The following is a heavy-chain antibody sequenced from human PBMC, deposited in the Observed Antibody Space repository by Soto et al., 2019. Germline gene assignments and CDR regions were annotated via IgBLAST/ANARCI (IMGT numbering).Heavy chain of an antibody. Sequence: QVQLVESGGGVVQPGRSLRLSCAASGFTYSSYGMHWVRQAPGKGLEWVAVIWYDGSNKYYADSVKGRFTISRDNSKNTLYLQMNSLRAEDTAVYYCAREGGYYDSSGYYDYRGQGTLVTVSS. D-gene: IGHD3-22*01. CDR2: IWYDGSNK. V-gene: IGHV3-33*01. J-gene: IGHJ4*02. CDR3: AREGGYYDSSGYYDY. CDR1: GFTYSSYG.